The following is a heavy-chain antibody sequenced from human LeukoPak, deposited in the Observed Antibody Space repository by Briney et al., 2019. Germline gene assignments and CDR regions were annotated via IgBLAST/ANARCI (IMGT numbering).Heavy chain of an antibody. CDR3: ARDEGGYYDSSGYYWTSEGFDY. V-gene: IGHV3-30-3*01. CDR1: GFTFSSYA. D-gene: IGHD3-22*01. Sequence: GGSLRLSCAASGFTFSSYAMHWVRQAPGKGLGWVAVISYDGSNKYYADSVKGRFTISRDNSKNTLYLQMNSLRAEDTAVYYCARDEGGYYDSSGYYWTSEGFDYWGQGTLVTVSS. J-gene: IGHJ4*02. CDR2: ISYDGSNK.